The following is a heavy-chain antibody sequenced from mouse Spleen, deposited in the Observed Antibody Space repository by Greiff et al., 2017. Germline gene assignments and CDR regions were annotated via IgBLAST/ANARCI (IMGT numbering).Heavy chain of an antibody. CDR1: GFTFSSYA. J-gene: IGHJ4*01. D-gene: IGHD3-2*01. Sequence: EVKLMESGGGLVKPGGSLKLSCAASGFTFSSYAMSWVRQTPEKRLEWVATISSGGSYTYYPDSVKGRFTISRDNAKNTLYLQMSSLRSEDTAMYYCARDSSGYEGAMDYWGQGTSVTVSS. V-gene: IGHV5-9-1*01. CDR2: ISSGGSYT. CDR3: ARDSSGYEGAMDY.